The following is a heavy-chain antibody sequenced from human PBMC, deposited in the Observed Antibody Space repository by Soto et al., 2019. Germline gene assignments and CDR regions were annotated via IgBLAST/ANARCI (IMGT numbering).Heavy chain of an antibody. CDR3: ARDMAGNIVVVVAGFYGMDV. CDR1: GYTFTSYY. D-gene: IGHD2-15*01. J-gene: IGHJ6*02. V-gene: IGHV1-46*01. Sequence: ASVKVSCKASGYTFTSYYMHWVRQAPGQGLEWMGIINPSGGSTSYAQKFQGRVTMTRDTSTSTVYMELSSLRSEDTAVYYCARDMAGNIVVVVAGFYGMDVWGQGTTVTVSS. CDR2: INPSGGST.